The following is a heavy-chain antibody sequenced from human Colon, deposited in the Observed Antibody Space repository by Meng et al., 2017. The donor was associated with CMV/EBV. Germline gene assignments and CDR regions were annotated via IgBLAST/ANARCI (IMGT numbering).Heavy chain of an antibody. J-gene: IGHJ4*02. Sequence: SETLSLTCNVSGGSISDYHWTWIRQPPGMGLEWIGYIYYTGTTYYNPSLKSRVTISVDTSKNQVSLKVNSVTAADTAMYYCVRGGGIGVADYWGQGTLVTVSS. D-gene: IGHD6-19*01. CDR3: VRGGGIGVADY. CDR2: IYYTGTT. V-gene: IGHV4-59*12. CDR1: GGSISDYH.